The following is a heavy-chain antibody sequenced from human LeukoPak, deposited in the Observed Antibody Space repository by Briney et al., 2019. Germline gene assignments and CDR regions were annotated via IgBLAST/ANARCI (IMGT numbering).Heavy chain of an antibody. J-gene: IGHJ4*02. CDR3: ARAVSGNYYDSSGYYYDY. V-gene: IGHV3-21*01. CDR2: ISSSSSYI. D-gene: IGHD3-22*01. Sequence: GGSLRLSCAASGFTFSSYRMTWVRQAPGKGLEWVSSISSSSSYIYYADSVKGRFTISRDNAKNSLYLQMNSLRAEDTAVYYCARAVSGNYYDSSGYYYDYWGQGTLVTVSS. CDR1: GFTFSSYR.